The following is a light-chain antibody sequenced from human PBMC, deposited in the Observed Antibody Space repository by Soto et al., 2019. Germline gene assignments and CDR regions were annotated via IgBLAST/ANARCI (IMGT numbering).Light chain of an antibody. CDR1: QGISNW. CDR3: QEANSLPVT. V-gene: IGKV1-12*01. Sequence: DIQMTQSPSSVSASVGDRVTITCRASQGISNWLAWYQQKPGKAPSLLIHAASSLQSGVPSRFSGSGYGTDFTLTISSLQPEDFATYFCQEANSLPVTFGPGTKVDIK. CDR2: AAS. J-gene: IGKJ3*01.